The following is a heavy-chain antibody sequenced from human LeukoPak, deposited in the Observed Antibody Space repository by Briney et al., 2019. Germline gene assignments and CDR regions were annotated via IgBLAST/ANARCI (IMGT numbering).Heavy chain of an antibody. CDR1: GFTFRSYA. J-gene: IGHJ4*02. CDR3: AKLSTRAVAGY. Sequence: GGSLRLSCAASGFTFRSYAMSWVRQAPGKGLEWVSAISGSGGSTYYADSVKGRFTISRDNSKNTLYLQMNSLRAEDTAVYYCAKLSTRAVAGYWGQGTLVTVSS. CDR2: ISGSGGST. D-gene: IGHD6-19*01. V-gene: IGHV3-23*01.